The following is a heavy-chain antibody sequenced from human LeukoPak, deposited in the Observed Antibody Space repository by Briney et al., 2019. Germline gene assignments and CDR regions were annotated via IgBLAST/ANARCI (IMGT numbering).Heavy chain of an antibody. V-gene: IGHV3-30*02. J-gene: IGHJ4*02. CDR1: GFTFSSYG. Sequence: PGGSLRLSCAAAGFTFSSYGMRWVRQAPGKGREWVAFIRYEGSNKYYADSVKGRFTISRDNSKNTLYLQMNSLRAEDTAVYYCAKAPPTIFDDLYYFDYWGQGTLVTVSS. CDR3: AKAPPTIFDDLYYFDY. CDR2: IRYEGSNK. D-gene: IGHD3-3*01.